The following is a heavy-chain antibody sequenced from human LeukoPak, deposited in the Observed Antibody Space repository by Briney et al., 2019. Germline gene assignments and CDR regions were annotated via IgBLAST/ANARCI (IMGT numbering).Heavy chain of an antibody. CDR2: ISAYNGNT. V-gene: IGHV1-18*04. J-gene: IGHJ3*02. CDR1: GYTFTSYG. D-gene: IGHD3-9*01. CDR3: ARSRAYYDILTGYPHLDAFDI. Sequence: GASVKVSCKASGYTFTSYGISWVRQAPGQGLEWMGWISAYNGNTNYAQKLQGRVTMTTDTSMSTAYMELRSLRSDDTAVYYCARSRAYYDILTGYPHLDAFDIWGQGTMVTVSS.